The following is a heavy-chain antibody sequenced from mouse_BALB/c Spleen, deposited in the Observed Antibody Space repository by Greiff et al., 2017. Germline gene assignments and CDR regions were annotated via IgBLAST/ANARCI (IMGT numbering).Heavy chain of an antibody. CDR1: GFTFSSFG. CDR2: ISSGSSTI. V-gene: IGHV5-17*02. J-gene: IGHJ1*01. Sequence: EVKLEESGGGLVQPGGSRKLSCAASGFTFSSFGMHWVRQAPEKGLEWVAYISSGSSTIYYADTVKGRFTISRDNPKNTLFLQMTSLRSEDTAMYYCARWDGNYPYFDVWGAGTTVTVSS. CDR3: ARWDGNYPYFDV. D-gene: IGHD2-1*01.